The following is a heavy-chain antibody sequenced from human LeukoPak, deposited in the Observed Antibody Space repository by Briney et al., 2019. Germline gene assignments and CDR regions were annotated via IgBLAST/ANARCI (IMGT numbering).Heavy chain of an antibody. J-gene: IGHJ4*02. CDR3: ARDFFVRGVITL. CDR1: GFTFSSYW. Sequence: GGSLRLSCAASGFTFSSYWMSWVRQAPGKGLEWVANIKQDGREKYYVDSVRGRFTISRDNAKHSMYLEMNSLSAEDTAVYYCARDFFVRGVITLWGQGTLVPVSS. D-gene: IGHD3-10*02. V-gene: IGHV3-7*03. CDR2: IKQDGREK.